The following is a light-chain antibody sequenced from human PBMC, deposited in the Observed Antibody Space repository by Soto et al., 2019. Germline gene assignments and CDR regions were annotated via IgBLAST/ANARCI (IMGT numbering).Light chain of an antibody. Sequence: QSALTQPRSVSGSPGQSVTISCTGTSSDVGGYNFVSWYQQHPGKAPKLMIYDVSQRPSGVPDRFSGSKSGNTASLTISGLQDEDEADYYCCSYAGSHFLFGGGTKLNVL. CDR2: DVS. V-gene: IGLV2-11*01. CDR3: CSYAGSHFL. J-gene: IGLJ2*01. CDR1: SSDVGGYNF.